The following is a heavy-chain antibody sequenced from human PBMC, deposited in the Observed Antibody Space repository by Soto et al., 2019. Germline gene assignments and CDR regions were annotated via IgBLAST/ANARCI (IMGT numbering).Heavy chain of an antibody. J-gene: IGHJ4*02. V-gene: IGHV3-30*03. CDR1: GFTVSTYG. Sequence: QVQLVESGGGVVQPGRSLRLSCAVSGFTVSTYGMHWVRQAPGKGLEWVAVISRDGGTKYYADSVKGRFTISRDNSRKTLFLEMNSLRGDDMAVYYCTDEVASGYWGQGTLVTVSS. CDR2: ISRDGGTK. CDR3: TDEVASGY. D-gene: IGHD3-10*01.